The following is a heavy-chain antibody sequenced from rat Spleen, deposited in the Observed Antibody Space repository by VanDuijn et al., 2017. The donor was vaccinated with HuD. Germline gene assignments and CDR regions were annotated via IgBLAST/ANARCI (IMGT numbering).Heavy chain of an antibody. CDR1: GFTFSSYD. J-gene: IGHJ2*01. CDR2: ISNARGIT. Sequence: EVQLVESGGGLVQPGRSMKLSCTASGFTFSSYDMAWVRQAPTKGLEWVASISNARGITYYADPVKGRFTISRDIANSTLYLRMNSLRSEDTATYYCTRGTYYRHWGQGVMVTVSS. D-gene: IGHD1-9*01. V-gene: IGHV5-25*01. CDR3: TRGTYYRH.